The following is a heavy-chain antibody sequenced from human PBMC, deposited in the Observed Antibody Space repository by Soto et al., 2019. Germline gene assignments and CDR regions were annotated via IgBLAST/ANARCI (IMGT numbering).Heavy chain of an antibody. Sequence: QVQLQQWGAGLLKPSATLSLTCAVYGGSFSGYYWSWIRQPPGKGLEWIGEINHSGSTNYNPSLTSRVTISVDTAKNQFSLKLSDVTAADKAVYYCASLIPLNTMWGQGTLVTVSS. D-gene: IGHD2-2*01. CDR3: ASLIPLNTM. J-gene: IGHJ1*01. CDR2: INHSGST. V-gene: IGHV4-34*01. CDR1: GGSFSGYY.